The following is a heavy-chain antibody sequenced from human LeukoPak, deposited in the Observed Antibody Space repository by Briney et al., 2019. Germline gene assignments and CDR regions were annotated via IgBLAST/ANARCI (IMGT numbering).Heavy chain of an antibody. CDR2: IIPILGIA. J-gene: IGHJ6*02. Sequence: ASVKVSCKASGGTFSSYAISWVRQAPGQGLEWMGRIIPILGIANYAQKFQGRVTITADKSTSTAYMELSSLRSEDTAVYYCARENGLYYDFWSGPRPHYYYGMGVWGQGTTVTVSS. V-gene: IGHV1-69*04. D-gene: IGHD3-3*01. CDR3: ARENGLYYDFWSGPRPHYYYGMGV. CDR1: GGTFSSYA.